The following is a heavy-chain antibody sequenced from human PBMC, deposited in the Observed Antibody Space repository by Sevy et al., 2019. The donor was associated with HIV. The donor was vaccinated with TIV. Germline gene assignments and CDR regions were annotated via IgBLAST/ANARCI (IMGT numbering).Heavy chain of an antibody. CDR2: IKQDGSEK. D-gene: IGHD3-16*02. Sequence: GGSVRLSCAASGFTFSSYLMSWVRQAPGKGVEWVANIKQDGSEKYYVDSVKGRFTISRDNAKNSLYLQMNSLRAEDTAVYYCARDGAFYDYVWGSYRRDAFDIWGQGTMVTVSS. CDR1: GFTFSSYL. CDR3: ARDGAFYDYVWGSYRRDAFDI. J-gene: IGHJ3*02. V-gene: IGHV3-7*03.